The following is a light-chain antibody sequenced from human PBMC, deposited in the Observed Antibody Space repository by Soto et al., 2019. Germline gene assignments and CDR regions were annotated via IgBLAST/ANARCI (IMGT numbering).Light chain of an antibody. CDR3: HQYHHFPRT. V-gene: IGKV1-5*03. J-gene: IGKJ1*01. CDR2: KAS. CDR1: QSISSW. Sequence: DIQMTQSPSTLSASVGARVTITRRATQSISSWLAWYQPKPGKAPKPLIYKASTLESGVPSRFSGSGSGPEFPLTLSSLQPDDFATYSCHQYHHFPRTFGQGTKVDNK.